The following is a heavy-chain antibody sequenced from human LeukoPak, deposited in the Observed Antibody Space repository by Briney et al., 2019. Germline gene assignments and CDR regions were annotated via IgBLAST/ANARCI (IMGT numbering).Heavy chain of an antibody. CDR2: IYYSGTT. Sequence: SETLSLTCTVSGGSISSSSYYWGWIRQPPGKGLEWIGSIYYSGTTYYNSSLKSRVTISVDTPKNQCSLKLTSVTAADTAVYYCARAKRWLKFPPDYWGKGTLVTVSS. V-gene: IGHV4-39*01. J-gene: IGHJ4*02. D-gene: IGHD5-24*01. CDR1: GGSISSSSYY. CDR3: ARAKRWLKFPPDY.